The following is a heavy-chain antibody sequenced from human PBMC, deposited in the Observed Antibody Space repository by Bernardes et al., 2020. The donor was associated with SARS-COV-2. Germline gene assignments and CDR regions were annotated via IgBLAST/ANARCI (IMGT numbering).Heavy chain of an antibody. Sequence: SETLSLTCAVYGGSFSGYWSWIRQPPGKGLEWIGAINHSGGTKYNPSLKSRVSISVDTSKNQFSLRLNSVTAADTAVYYCTRHGGRHFDFWDQGTLVTVSS. CDR3: TRHGGRHFDF. D-gene: IGHD2-15*01. CDR1: GGSFSGY. CDR2: INHSGGT. J-gene: IGHJ4*02. V-gene: IGHV4-34*01.